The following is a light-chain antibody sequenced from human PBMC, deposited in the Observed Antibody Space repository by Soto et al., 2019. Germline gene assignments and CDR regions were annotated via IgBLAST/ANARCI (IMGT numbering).Light chain of an antibody. V-gene: IGKV3-15*01. CDR3: QHWT. J-gene: IGKJ1*01. CDR1: QSVRSN. Sequence: EIVITQSPAALSVSPGVRATLSCRASQSVRSNLAWYQQKPGQAPRLLIYGASTRATGIPARFSGSGSGTEFSLTISSLQSEDFAVYYGQHWTFGQGTKVDI. CDR2: GAS.